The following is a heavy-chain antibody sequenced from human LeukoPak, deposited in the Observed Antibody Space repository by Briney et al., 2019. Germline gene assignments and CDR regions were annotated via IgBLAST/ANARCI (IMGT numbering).Heavy chain of an antibody. Sequence: GGSLRLSCAASGFTFSSDSMNWVRQAPGKGLEWVSSISSSSSYIYYADSLKGRFTISRDKAKNSLNLQMNSLRAEDTAVYYCARDGGYGSPFDYWGQGTLVTVSS. J-gene: IGHJ4*02. CDR3: ARDGGYGSPFDY. D-gene: IGHD3-10*01. V-gene: IGHV3-21*01. CDR2: ISSSSSYI. CDR1: GFTFSSDS.